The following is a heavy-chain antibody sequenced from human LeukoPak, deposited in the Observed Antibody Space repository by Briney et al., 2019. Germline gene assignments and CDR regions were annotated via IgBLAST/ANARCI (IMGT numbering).Heavy chain of an antibody. D-gene: IGHD3-16*01. Sequence: SETLSLTCTVSNGSISSFYWTWIRQPPGKGLEWIGYVYFGGGTKYNSSLESRVIISVDTSENQFSLKLKSVTAADTAVYYCVRHDYVFGTPPTWGQGTLVTVSS. CDR2: VYFGGGT. CDR1: NGSISSFY. CDR3: VRHDYVFGTPPT. V-gene: IGHV4-59*08. J-gene: IGHJ5*02.